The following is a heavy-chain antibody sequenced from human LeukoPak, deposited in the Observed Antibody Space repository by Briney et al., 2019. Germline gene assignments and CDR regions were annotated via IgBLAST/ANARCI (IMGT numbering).Heavy chain of an antibody. CDR1: GFTFRTYS. D-gene: IGHD2-8*01. CDR3: AKVRELYCTNGVCYDFDY. V-gene: IGHV3-23*01. J-gene: IGHJ4*02. CDR2: ISGSGGST. Sequence: GGSLRLSCAASGFTFRTYSMNWVRQAPGKGLEWVSAISGSGGSTYYADSVKGRFTISRDNSKNTLYLQMNSLRAEDTAVYYCAKVRELYCTNGVCYDFDYWGQGTLVTVSS.